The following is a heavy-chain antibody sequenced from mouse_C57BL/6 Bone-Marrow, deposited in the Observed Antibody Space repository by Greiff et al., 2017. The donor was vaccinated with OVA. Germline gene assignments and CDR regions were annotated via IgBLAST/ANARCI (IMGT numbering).Heavy chain of an antibody. CDR1: DSEFFPIAF. CDR3: ARELGYWYFDV. D-gene: IGHD4-1*01. CDR2: ILQSIGRT. Sequence: QVQLQQSGSELRSPGSSVKLSCKDSDSEFFPIAFKSWVRHNPGHGFESIGGILQSIGRTFYGEKFEDKATLDSTTQSNTAYLELNSLTSEDSAIYFCARELGYWYFDVWGTGTTVTVSS. V-gene: IGHV15-2*01. J-gene: IGHJ1*03.